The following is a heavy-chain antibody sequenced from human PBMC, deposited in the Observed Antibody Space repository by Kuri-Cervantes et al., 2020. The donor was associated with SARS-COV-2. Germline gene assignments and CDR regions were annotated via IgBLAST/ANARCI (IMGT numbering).Heavy chain of an antibody. CDR2: IHHSGTT. D-gene: IGHD3-3*01. Sequence: SQTLSLTCAVYGVSLSNHYWSWIRQSPGKGLEWIGEIHHSGTTNYNPSLKSRVTISVDTSKNQFSLKLSSVTAADTAVYYCARQGFSKGGYFDYWGQGTLVTVSS. J-gene: IGHJ4*02. CDR1: GVSLSNHY. V-gene: IGHV4-34*01. CDR3: ARQGFSKGGYFDY.